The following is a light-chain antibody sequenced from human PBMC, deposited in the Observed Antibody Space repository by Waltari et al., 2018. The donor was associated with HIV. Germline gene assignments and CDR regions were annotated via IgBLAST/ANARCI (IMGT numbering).Light chain of an antibody. Sequence: QSALTQPASVSGSPGQATTIHCTGTSIYVGSFNLVSRYQQHPDKAPTLLVYDVYKRPSGTSNRFSGSKSGSTATLGISDLQSEDEAVYYCSAYSRRTQTVLFGGGTALTVL. CDR1: SIYVGSFNL. CDR3: SAYSRRTQTVL. V-gene: IGLV2-23*02. CDR2: DVY. J-gene: IGLJ2*01.